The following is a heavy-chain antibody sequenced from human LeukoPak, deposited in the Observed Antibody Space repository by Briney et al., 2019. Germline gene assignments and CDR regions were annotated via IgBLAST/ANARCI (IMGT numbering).Heavy chain of an antibody. V-gene: IGHV3-48*03. J-gene: IGHJ4*02. D-gene: IGHD2-15*01. CDR2: ISSSGSTI. CDR3: ARGGFCSSGSCLRPFDY. CDR1: GFTFSSYE. Sequence: GGSLRLSCAASGFTFSSYEMNWVRQAPGKGLEWVSYISSSGSTIYYADSVKGRFTISRDNAKNSLYLQMNSLSAEDTAVYYCARGGFCSSGSCLRPFDYWGQGTLVTVSS.